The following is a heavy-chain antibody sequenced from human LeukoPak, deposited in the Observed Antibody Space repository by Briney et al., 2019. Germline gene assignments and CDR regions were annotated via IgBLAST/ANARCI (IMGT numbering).Heavy chain of an antibody. V-gene: IGHV4-61*01. CDR3: ARVWAGYSSGWYGRRKYYFDY. CDR2: IHYSEST. D-gene: IGHD6-19*01. CDR1: GVSVSSGSYY. Sequence: SETLSLTCTVSGVSVSSGSYYWSWIRQPPGKGLEWIGCIHYSESTNYNPSLKSRVTISVDKSKNQFSLKLSSVTAADTAAYYCARVWAGYSSGWYGRRKYYFDYWGQGTLVTVSS. J-gene: IGHJ4*02.